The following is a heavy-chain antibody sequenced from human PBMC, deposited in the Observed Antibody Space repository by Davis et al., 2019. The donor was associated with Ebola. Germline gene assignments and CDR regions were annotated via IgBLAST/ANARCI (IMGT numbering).Heavy chain of an antibody. CDR3: AKFTSHWLWSPYGLDV. Sequence: PSETLSLTCTVSGASITSNNWSWIRQPPGKGLEWIGYIYNFGSTDYNPSLESRVTISFDTSKSQLSLKLTSVTAADTGFYYCAKFTSHWLWSPYGLDVWGRGTTVSVSS. CDR1: GASITSNN. J-gene: IGHJ6*02. D-gene: IGHD3-3*01. V-gene: IGHV4-59*13. CDR2: IYNFGST.